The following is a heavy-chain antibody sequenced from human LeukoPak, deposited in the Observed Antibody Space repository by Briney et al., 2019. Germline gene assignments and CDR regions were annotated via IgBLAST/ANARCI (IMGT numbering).Heavy chain of an antibody. CDR3: AKVVVSSGYYNFDY. J-gene: IGHJ4*02. V-gene: IGHV3-53*01. CDR2: IYSGGTT. CDR1: GFSVSTNY. D-gene: IGHD3-22*01. Sequence: GGSLRLSCAASGFSVSTNYMTWVRQAPGTGLEWVSVIYSGGTTYYADSVKGRFTISRDNSKNTLYLQMNSLRAEDTAVYYCAKVVVSSGYYNFDYWGQGTLVTVSS.